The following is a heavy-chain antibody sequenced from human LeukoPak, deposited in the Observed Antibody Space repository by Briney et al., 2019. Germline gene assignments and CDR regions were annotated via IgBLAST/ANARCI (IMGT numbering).Heavy chain of an antibody. CDR2: IYTSGST. V-gene: IGHV4-4*07. Sequence: SETLSLTCTVSGGSISSYYWSWVRQPAGKGLEWIGRIYTSGSTNYNPSLKSRVTVSVDTSKNQFSLKLSSVTAADTAVYYCARDSGYYDSSGCRIDYWGQGTLVTVSS. J-gene: IGHJ4*02. CDR1: GGSISSYY. CDR3: ARDSGYYDSSGCRIDY. D-gene: IGHD3-22*01.